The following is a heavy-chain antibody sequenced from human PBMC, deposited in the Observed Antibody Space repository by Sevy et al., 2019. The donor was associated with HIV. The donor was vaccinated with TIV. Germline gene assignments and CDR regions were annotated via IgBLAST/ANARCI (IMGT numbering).Heavy chain of an antibody. Sequence: SETLSLTCTVSGGSISTYYWSWIRQPPGKGLEWIGYVFYSGSTNYNPSLKNRVTISLDTSKNQFSLRLYSETAADTAVYYCARWSGGVGPTIFFDYWGQGALVTVSS. CDR2: VFYSGST. D-gene: IGHD1-26*01. CDR3: ARWSGGVGPTIFFDY. J-gene: IGHJ4*02. CDR1: GGSISTYY. V-gene: IGHV4-59*12.